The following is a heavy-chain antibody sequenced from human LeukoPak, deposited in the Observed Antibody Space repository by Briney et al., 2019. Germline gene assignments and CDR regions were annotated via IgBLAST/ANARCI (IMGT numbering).Heavy chain of an antibody. CDR3: ARDTLPAAMRSWFDP. CDR1: GGAISSGGYY. Sequence: PSETLSLTCTVSGGAISSGGYYWSWLRQPPGKGLEWIGSIYHSGSTYYNPSLKSRVTISVDTSKNQFSLKLSSVTAADTAVYYCARDTLPAAMRSWFDPWGQGTLVTVSS. J-gene: IGHJ5*02. D-gene: IGHD2-2*01. CDR2: IYHSGST. V-gene: IGHV4-39*07.